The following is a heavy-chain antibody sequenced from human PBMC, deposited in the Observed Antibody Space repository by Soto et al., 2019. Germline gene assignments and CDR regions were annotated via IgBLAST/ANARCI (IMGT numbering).Heavy chain of an antibody. Sequence: PGGALRLSCSASGFTFSCCAMSWVRPAPGKGLDYVSTIHGDGDYIHSSDSVKGRFTISRDNSKSTLYLQMNSLRAEDTALYYCAKGRSYYYYYGVDVWGQGTTVTVS. CDR2: IHGDGDYI. J-gene: IGHJ6*02. CDR1: GFTFSCCA. CDR3: AKGRSYYYYYGVDV. V-gene: IGHV3-23*01.